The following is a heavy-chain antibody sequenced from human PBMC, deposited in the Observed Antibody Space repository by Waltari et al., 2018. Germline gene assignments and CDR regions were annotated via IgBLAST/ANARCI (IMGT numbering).Heavy chain of an antibody. D-gene: IGHD3-3*01. V-gene: IGHV2-5*01. J-gene: IGHJ5*02. CDR2: IYWNDDK. Sequence: QITLKESGPTLVKPTQNLTLTCTFSGLSLSTSGVGVGWIRQPPGKALEWLALIYWNDDKRYSPSLKSRLTITKDTSKNQVVRTMTNMDPVDTATYYCALLYYDVWSGTRNWFDPWGQGTLVTVSS. CDR3: ALLYYDVWSGTRNWFDP. CDR1: GLSLSTSGVG.